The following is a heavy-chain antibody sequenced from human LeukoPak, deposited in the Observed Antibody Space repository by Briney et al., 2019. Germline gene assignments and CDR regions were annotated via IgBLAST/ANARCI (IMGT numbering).Heavy chain of an antibody. V-gene: IGHV3-23*01. J-gene: IGHJ4*02. D-gene: IGHD1-26*01. CDR1: GFSFSSFSSFV. CDR2: ISGSGDRT. Sequence: GGSLRLSCAASGFSFSSFSSFVMSWVRQAPGKGLEVVSAISGSGDRTYYADSVKGRFTISRDDSRNTLYLQMNSLRGDDTAVYYCARDVGKWESLHFFDYWGQGTLVTVSS. CDR3: ARDVGKWESLHFFDY.